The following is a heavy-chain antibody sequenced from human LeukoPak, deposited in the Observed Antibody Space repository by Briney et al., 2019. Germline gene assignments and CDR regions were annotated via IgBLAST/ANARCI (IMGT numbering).Heavy chain of an antibody. V-gene: IGHV4-4*09. CDR3: AREDGSYSRYFDY. CDR1: GGSISSYY. J-gene: IGHJ4*02. Sequence: SETLSLTCTVSGGSISSYYWSWIRQPPGKGLKWIGYIYTSGSTNYNPSLKSRVTISVDTSKNQFSLKLSSVTAADTAVYYCAREDGSYSRYFDYWGQGTLVTVSS. CDR2: IYTSGST. D-gene: IGHD1-26*01.